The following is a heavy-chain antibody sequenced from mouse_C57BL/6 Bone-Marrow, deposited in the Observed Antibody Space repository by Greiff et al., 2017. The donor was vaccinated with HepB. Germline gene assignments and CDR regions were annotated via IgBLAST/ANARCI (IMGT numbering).Heavy chain of an antibody. CDR3: TRGIYYGNYAYYFDY. CDR1: GYTFTSYW. D-gene: IGHD2-1*01. V-gene: IGHV1-5*01. Sequence: DVQLVESGTVLARPGASVKMSCKTSGYTFTSYWMHWVKQRPGQGLEWIGAIYPGNSDTSYNQKFKGKAKLTAVTSARTAYMELSSLTNEDSAVYYSTRGIYYGNYAYYFDYWGQGTTLTVSS. J-gene: IGHJ2*01. CDR2: IYPGNSDT.